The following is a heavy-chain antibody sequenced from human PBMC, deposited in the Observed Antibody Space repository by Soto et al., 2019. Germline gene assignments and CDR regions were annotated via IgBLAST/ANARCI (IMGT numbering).Heavy chain of an antibody. CDR1: GFTFSSYS. D-gene: IGHD3-10*01. CDR2: ISSSSSTI. J-gene: IGHJ4*02. Sequence: PGGSLRLSCAASGFTFSSYSMNWVRQAPGKGLEWVSYISSSSSTIYYADSVKGRFTISRDNAKNSLYLQMNSLRAEDTAVYYCARGDVTYYYGSGKNYYFDYWGQGTLVTVSS. V-gene: IGHV3-48*01. CDR3: ARGDVTYYYGSGKNYYFDY.